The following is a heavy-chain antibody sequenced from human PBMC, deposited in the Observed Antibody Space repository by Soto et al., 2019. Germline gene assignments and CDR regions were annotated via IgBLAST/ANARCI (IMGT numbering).Heavy chain of an antibody. CDR3: ARDQQFRNWFDS. J-gene: IGHJ5*01. D-gene: IGHD6-13*01. CDR1: GYTFSRYA. V-gene: IGHV1-3*01. CDR2: INAGNGNT. Sequence: ASVKVSCKASGYTFSRYAIHWVRQAPGQRLEWMGWINAGNGNTKYSQKFEGRVTLTTETSANTVYMELSSLRFEDTALYYCARDQQFRNWFDSWGQGTLVTVYS.